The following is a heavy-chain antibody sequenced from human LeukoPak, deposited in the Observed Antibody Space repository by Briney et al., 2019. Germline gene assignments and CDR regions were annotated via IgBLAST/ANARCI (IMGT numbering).Heavy chain of an antibody. J-gene: IGHJ3*02. V-gene: IGHV3-21*01. Sequence: GGSLRLSCEASGFTFSSYSVNWVRQAPGKGLEWVSSISGSSSYIYYADSLKGRFTISRDNARNSLYLQMNSLRAEDTAVYYCARDQDVYCSGGSCTAFDIWGQGAMVTVSS. CDR2: ISGSSSYI. CDR3: ARDQDVYCSGGSCTAFDI. D-gene: IGHD2-15*01. CDR1: GFTFSSYS.